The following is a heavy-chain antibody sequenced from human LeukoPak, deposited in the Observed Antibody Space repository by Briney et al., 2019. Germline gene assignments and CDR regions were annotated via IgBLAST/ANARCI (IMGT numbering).Heavy chain of an antibody. Sequence: GGSLRLSCAASGFTFSSYEMNWVRQAPGKGLEGGAYISIRGRTKYYAKTVKGRCTSSRTNAKNPLNRQMTSLRAEDTAVYYCARDSSGWSFDYWGQGTLVTVSS. J-gene: IGHJ4*02. V-gene: IGHV3-48*03. CDR3: ARDSSGWSFDY. CDR1: GFTFSSYE. D-gene: IGHD6-19*01. CDR2: ISIRGRTK.